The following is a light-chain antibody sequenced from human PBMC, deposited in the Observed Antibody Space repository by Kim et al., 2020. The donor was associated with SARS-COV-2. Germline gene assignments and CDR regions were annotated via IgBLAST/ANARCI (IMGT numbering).Light chain of an antibody. Sequence: EIVLTQSPGTLSLSPGERATLSCRASQSVTNNFLNWFQHKPGQAPRLIIYGASNRATGIPDRFSGSVSGTDFTLTISRLEPEDFTVYFCQQYGSLPYTFGQGTKLEI. CDR1: QSVTNNF. J-gene: IGKJ2*01. CDR3: QQYGSLPYT. CDR2: GAS. V-gene: IGKV3-20*01.